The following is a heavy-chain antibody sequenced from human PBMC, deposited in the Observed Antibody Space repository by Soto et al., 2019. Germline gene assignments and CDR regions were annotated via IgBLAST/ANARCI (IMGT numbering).Heavy chain of an antibody. CDR1: GFTFSTYN. V-gene: IGHV3-21*01. Sequence: EVLLVESGGGLVKPGGSLILSCAASGFTFSTYNMNWVRQAPGKGLEWVSSINGRGNYIYYTDAVKGRFTISRDNAKTSMYLQMNSLRAEDTAVYYCAREDGIVGATSAFDSWGQGTLVTVSS. D-gene: IGHD1-26*01. CDR3: AREDGIVGATSAFDS. J-gene: IGHJ4*02. CDR2: INGRGNYI.